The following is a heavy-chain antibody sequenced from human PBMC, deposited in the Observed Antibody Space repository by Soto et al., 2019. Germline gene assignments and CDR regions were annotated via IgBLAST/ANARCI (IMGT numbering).Heavy chain of an antibody. CDR3: ASRIAARRYYYYGMDV. CDR1: GGTFSSYA. J-gene: IGHJ6*02. V-gene: IGHV1-69*01. Sequence: QVQLVQSGAEVKKPGSSVKVSCKASGGTFSSYAISWVRQAPGQGLEWMGGIIPIFGTANYAQKFQGRVTITADESTSTAYMELSSLRSEDTAGYYCASRIAARRYYYYGMDVWGQGTTVTVSS. CDR2: IIPIFGTA. D-gene: IGHD6-6*01.